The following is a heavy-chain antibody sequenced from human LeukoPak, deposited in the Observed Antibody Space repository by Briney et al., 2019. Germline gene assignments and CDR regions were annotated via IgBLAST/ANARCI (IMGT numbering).Heavy chain of an antibody. CDR3: ARSRDGYNPSFGY. Sequence: GGSLRLSCAASGFTVSSNYMSWVRQAPGKGLEWVSVIYSGGSTYYADSVKGRFTISRDNSKNTLYLQMNSLRAEDTAVYYCARSRDGYNPSFGYWGQGTLVTVSS. CDR1: GFTVSSNY. D-gene: IGHD5-24*01. V-gene: IGHV3-53*01. CDR2: IYSGGST. J-gene: IGHJ4*02.